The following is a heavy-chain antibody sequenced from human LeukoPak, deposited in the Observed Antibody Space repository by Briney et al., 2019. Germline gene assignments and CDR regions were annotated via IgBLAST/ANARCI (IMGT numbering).Heavy chain of an antibody. CDR2: IWYDGSNK. D-gene: IGHD3-10*01. CDR1: GFRFDDYG. Sequence: PGGSLRLSCVVSGFRFDDYGMHWVRQAPGKGLEWVAVIWYDGSNKYYADSVKGRFTISRDNSKNTLYLQMNSLRAEDTAVYYCARDPPSRDPWFGELSGWYFDLWGRGTLVTVSS. CDR3: ARDPPSRDPWFGELSGWYFDL. V-gene: IGHV3-33*08. J-gene: IGHJ2*01.